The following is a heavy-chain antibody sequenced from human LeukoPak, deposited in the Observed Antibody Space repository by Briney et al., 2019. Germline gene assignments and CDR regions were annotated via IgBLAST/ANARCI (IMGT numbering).Heavy chain of an antibody. CDR1: GGSISSYN. CDR2: IYYSGST. D-gene: IGHD2-15*01. Sequence: SETLSLTCTVSGGSISSYNWSWIRQPPGKGLEWIGYIYYSGSTSYNPSLKSRVTISVDTSKNQFSLKLSSVTAADTAVYYCARRIHCSGGSRYLDYWGQGTLVTVSS. V-gene: IGHV4-59*08. CDR3: ARRIHCSGGSRYLDY. J-gene: IGHJ4*02.